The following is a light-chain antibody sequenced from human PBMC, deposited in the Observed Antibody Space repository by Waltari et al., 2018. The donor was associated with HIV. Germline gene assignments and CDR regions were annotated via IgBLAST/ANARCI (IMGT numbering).Light chain of an antibody. CDR2: EVS. V-gene: IGLV2-14*01. CDR3: SSYTNTTTLVL. CDR1: SSDVVRYHF. Sequence: QSALAQPASVSGSPGQSITISCTRTSSDVVRYHFVSLYHQHPGKAPKLMIYEVSNRPAGVSYRFSGSKSGNTASLTISGLQAEDDADYYCSSYTNTTTLVLFGGGTKLTVL. J-gene: IGLJ2*01.